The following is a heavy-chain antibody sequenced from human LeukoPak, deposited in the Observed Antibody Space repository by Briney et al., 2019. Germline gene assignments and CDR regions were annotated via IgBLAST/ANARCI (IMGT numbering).Heavy chain of an antibody. CDR2: INHSRST. CDR3: AKSNGYGLVDI. V-gene: IGHV4-34*01. Sequence: SETLSLTCAVYGGSFSGYYWSWIRQPPGKGLEWIGEINHSRSTNYNPSLKSRVTISLDTSRNQFSLKLNPVTAADTAVYYCAKSNGYGLVDIWGQGTMVTVSS. CDR1: GGSFSGYY. D-gene: IGHD3-10*01. J-gene: IGHJ3*02.